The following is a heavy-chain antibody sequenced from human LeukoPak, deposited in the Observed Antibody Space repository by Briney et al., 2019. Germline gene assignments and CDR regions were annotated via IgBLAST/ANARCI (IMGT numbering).Heavy chain of an antibody. D-gene: IGHD3-3*01. CDR1: GLPFSKWW. J-gene: IGHJ5*02. Sequence: PGGSLRLSCAASGLPFSKWWMTWVRQAPGKGLEWVGNIGQDGTEKKYGGSVRGRFTISRDNAKNSRYLQMNSLRVEATPIYYCASASISGGPRIYNYFDPRGQGTLVTVSS. CDR3: ASASISGGPRIYNYFDP. CDR2: IGQDGTEK. V-gene: IGHV3-7*01.